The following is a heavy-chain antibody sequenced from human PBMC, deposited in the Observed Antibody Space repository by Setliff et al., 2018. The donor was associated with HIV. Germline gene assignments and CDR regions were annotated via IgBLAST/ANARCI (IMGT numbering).Heavy chain of an antibody. CDR1: GFILNSYA. J-gene: IGHJ6*03. V-gene: IGHV3-23*01. CDR2: ISGGDGRT. CDR3: AKGAPSDGIHYYYYMDV. Sequence: PGGSLRLSCAAAGFILNSYAMAWVRQAPGKGLEWVSAISGGDGRTYYADSVKGRFTISRDNSKNTLYLQMDSLRAEDTAVYYCAKGAPSDGIHYYYYMDVWGKGTTVTVSS. D-gene: IGHD3-16*01.